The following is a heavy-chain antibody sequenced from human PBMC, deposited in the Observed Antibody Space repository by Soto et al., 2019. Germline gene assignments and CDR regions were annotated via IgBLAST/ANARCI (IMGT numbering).Heavy chain of an antibody. V-gene: IGHV1-18*01. CDR3: ARDRVSYCGGDCPFDP. D-gene: IGHD2-21*02. J-gene: IGHJ5*02. CDR1: GYTFTSYG. CDR2: ISAYNGNT. Sequence: ASVKVSCKASGYTFTSYGISWVRQAPGQGLEWMGWISAYNGNTNYAQKLQGRVTMTTDTSMSTAYMELRSLRSDDTAVYYCARDRVSYCGGDCPFDPWGQGTLVTVSS.